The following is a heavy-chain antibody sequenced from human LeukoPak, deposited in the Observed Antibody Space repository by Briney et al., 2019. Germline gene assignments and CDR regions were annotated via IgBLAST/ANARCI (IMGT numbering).Heavy chain of an antibody. CDR1: GFTVSSNY. CDR3: AKGGEVSSYYKRLKLYFDY. D-gene: IGHD2-15*01. V-gene: IGHV3-23*01. Sequence: GGSLRLSCAASGFTVSSNYMSWVRQAPGKGLEWVSAISGSGDSTYYADSVKGRFTISRDNSKNTLYLQMNSLRAEDTAVYFCAKGGEVSSYYKRLKLYFDYWGQGTLVTVSS. CDR2: ISGSGDST. J-gene: IGHJ4*02.